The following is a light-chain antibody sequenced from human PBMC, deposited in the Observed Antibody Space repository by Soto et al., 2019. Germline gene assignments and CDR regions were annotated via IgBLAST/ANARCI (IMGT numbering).Light chain of an antibody. V-gene: IGLV2-14*01. Sequence: QSVLTQPASVSGSPGQSITISCTGTASDVGAYDYVSWYQHHPGKPPKLLIFEVRDRPSGVSNRFSGSKSGNTASLTISGLQPEEEAEYFCSSSKSRSTLVFGTGTKVTVL. CDR1: ASDVGAYDY. J-gene: IGLJ1*01. CDR3: SSSKSRSTLV. CDR2: EVR.